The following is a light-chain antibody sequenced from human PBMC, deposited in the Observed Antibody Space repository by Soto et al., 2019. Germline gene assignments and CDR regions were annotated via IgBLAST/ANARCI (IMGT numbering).Light chain of an antibody. V-gene: IGLV6-57*04. CDR3: QSYDSGILV. J-gene: IGLJ3*02. CDR1: SGSIDSNY. Sequence: NFLLTQPHSVSESSGKTVTISCTRSSGSIDSNYVQWYQQRPGSAPTTVLYEDHQRPSGVPDRFSGSIDSSSNSASLTISGLKTEDEADYYCQSYDSGILVFGGGTKLTVL. CDR2: EDH.